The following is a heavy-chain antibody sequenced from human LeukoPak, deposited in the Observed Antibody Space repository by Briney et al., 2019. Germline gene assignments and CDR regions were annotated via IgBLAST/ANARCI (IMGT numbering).Heavy chain of an antibody. Sequence: PSETLSLTCTVSGGSISSYYWSWIRQPAGKGLEWIGRIYTSGSTNSNPSLKSRVTMSVDTSKNQFSLNLSSVAAADTAVYYCAGGPYCGGDCYFDDWGQGTLVTVSS. J-gene: IGHJ4*02. CDR2: IYTSGST. CDR1: GGSISSYY. V-gene: IGHV4-4*07. D-gene: IGHD2-21*01. CDR3: AGGPYCGGDCYFDD.